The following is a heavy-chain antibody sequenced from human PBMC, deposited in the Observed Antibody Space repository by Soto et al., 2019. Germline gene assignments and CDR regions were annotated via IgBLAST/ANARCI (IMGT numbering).Heavy chain of an antibody. CDR1: GYTFTSYG. Sequence: ASVKVSCKASGYTFTSYGISWVRQAPGQGLEWMGWISAYNGNTNYAQKLQGRVTMTTDTSTSTVYMELSSLRSEDTAVYYCARSYGDYTTSHKSNWFDPWGQGTLVTVSS. J-gene: IGHJ5*02. CDR2: ISAYNGNT. CDR3: ARSYGDYTTSHKSNWFDP. D-gene: IGHD4-17*01. V-gene: IGHV1-18*01.